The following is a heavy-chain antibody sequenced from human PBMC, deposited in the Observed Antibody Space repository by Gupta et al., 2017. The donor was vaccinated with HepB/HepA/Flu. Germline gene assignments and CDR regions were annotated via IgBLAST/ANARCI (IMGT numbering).Heavy chain of an antibody. V-gene: IGHV3-7*01. CDR1: GLTFSNYW. D-gene: IGHD2-8*01. J-gene: IGHJ4*02. CDR2: IDHYGNEK. CDR3: TRDLGLRTPGGVGY. Sequence: EVQVVESGGGLVQPGESLRLSCVGSGLTFSNYWMTWFRQPPGKGLEWVANIDHYGNEKHYVDSVKGRFTISRDNARNSLYLQMNSLRDEDTAIYYCTRDLGLRTPGGVGYWGQGTLVTVAS.